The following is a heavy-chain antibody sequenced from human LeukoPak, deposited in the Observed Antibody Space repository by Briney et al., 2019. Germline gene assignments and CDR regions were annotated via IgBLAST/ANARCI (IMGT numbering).Heavy chain of an antibody. D-gene: IGHD6-6*01. CDR2: IIPIFGTA. CDR1: GGTFSSYA. J-gene: IGHJ4*02. V-gene: IGHV1-69*05. Sequence: ASVKVSCKASGGTFSSYAISWVRQAPGQGLEWMGGIIPIFGTANYAQKFQGRVTITTDESTSTAYTELSSLRSEDTAVYYCARDKWVGTGIIEYSSSSAQDWGQGTLVTVSS. CDR3: ARDKWVGTGIIEYSSSSAQD.